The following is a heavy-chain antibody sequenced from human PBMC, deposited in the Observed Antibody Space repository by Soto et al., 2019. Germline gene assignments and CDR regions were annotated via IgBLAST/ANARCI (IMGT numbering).Heavy chain of an antibody. CDR3: ARRYYGSYWPYAEYFQH. CDR2: IFSNDEK. CDR1: GFSLSTARMG. D-gene: IGHD3-10*01. J-gene: IGHJ1*01. V-gene: IGHV2-26*01. Sequence: QVTLKESGPVLVKPTETLTLTCTVSGFSLSTARMGVSWIRQPPGKALEWLAHIFSNDEKSYSTSLKSRLTISKDTSKSQVVLIMTNMDPVDTATYYCARRYYGSYWPYAEYFQHWGQGNLVTVSS.